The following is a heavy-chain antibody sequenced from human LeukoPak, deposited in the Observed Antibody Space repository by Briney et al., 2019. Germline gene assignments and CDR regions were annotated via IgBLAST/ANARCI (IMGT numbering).Heavy chain of an antibody. J-gene: IGHJ6*02. CDR3: VRGPGYSYGAYYCYGMDV. CDR1: GFTFSTYE. CDR2: ISSTGSTI. V-gene: IGHV3-48*03. Sequence: GGSLRLSYAASGFTFSTYEMNWVRQAPGKGLEWVSYISSTGSTIYYADSVKGRFTISRDNAKNSLNLEMNSLRAEDTAVYYCVRGPGYSYGAYYCYGMDVWGQGTTVTVSS. D-gene: IGHD5-18*01.